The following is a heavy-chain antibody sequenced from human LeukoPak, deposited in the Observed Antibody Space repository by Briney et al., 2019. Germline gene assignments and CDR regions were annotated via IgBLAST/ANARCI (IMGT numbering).Heavy chain of an antibody. V-gene: IGHV3-30-3*01. D-gene: IGHD3-10*01. CDR3: AKGTPVLPLSVPGLDY. J-gene: IGHJ4*02. CDR2: ISYDGSNK. CDR1: GFTFSSYA. Sequence: GRSLRLSCAASGFTFSSYAMHWVRQAPGKGLEWVAVISYDGSNKYYADSVKGRFTISRDNSKNTLYLQMNSLRAEDTAVYYCAKGTPVLPLSVPGLDYWGQGTLVTVSS.